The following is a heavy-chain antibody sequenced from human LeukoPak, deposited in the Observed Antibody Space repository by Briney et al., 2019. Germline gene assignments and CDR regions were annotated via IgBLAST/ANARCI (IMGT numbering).Heavy chain of an antibody. CDR2: MYYSGST. D-gene: IGHD3-22*01. CDR3: ARVGGDYDSSGYLD. CDR1: GGSISSYY. J-gene: IGHJ4*02. Sequence: SETLSLTCTVSGGSISSYYWSWIRQPPGKGLEWIGYMYYSGSTNYNPSLKSRVTISVDMSKNQVSLKLSSVTAADTAVYYCARVGGDYDSSGYLDWGQGTLVTVSS. V-gene: IGHV4-59*12.